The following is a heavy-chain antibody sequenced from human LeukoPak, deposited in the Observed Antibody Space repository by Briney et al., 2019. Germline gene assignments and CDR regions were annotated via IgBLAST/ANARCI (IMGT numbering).Heavy chain of an antibody. D-gene: IGHD7-27*01. J-gene: IGHJ4*02. CDR3: ARNRRSNWESLSFIDY. CDR2: INYSGCT. CDR1: GGSITTYY. V-gene: IGHV4-59*08. Sequence: SETLSLTCSVSGGSITTYYWTWIRQPPGKGLEWIGYINYSGCTSHNPSLNSRVTMSLDTSKNQFSLKLNSVTAADTAIYYCARNRRSNWESLSFIDYWGQGTLVTVSS.